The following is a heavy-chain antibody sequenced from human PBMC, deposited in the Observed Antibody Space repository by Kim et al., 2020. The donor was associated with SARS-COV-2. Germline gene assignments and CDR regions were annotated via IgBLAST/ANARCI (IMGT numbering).Heavy chain of an antibody. CDR1: GFTFSSYS. CDR2: ISSSSSYI. CDR3: ASITMVRGVSRNAFDI. J-gene: IGHJ3*02. D-gene: IGHD3-10*01. V-gene: IGHV3-21*01. Sequence: GGSLRLSCAASGFTFSSYSMNWVRQAPGKGLEWVSSISSSSSYIYYADSVKGQFTISRDNAKNSLYLQMNSLRAEDTAVYYCASITMVRGVSRNAFDIWGQGTMVTVSS.